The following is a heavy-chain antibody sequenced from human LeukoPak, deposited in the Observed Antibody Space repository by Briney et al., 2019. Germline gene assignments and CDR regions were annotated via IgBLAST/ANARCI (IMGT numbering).Heavy chain of an antibody. J-gene: IGHJ3*02. Sequence: GGPLTLLCGASGFTFSRYWVIWVRQAPGRGGEGVANIKQGGSEKYYVDSLKGRFTISRDNAKNSLYLQMNSLRAEDTAVYYCARDDIVVVPAAHDAFDIWGQGTMVTVSS. CDR2: IKQGGSEK. CDR1: GFTFSRYW. D-gene: IGHD2-2*01. CDR3: ARDDIVVVPAAHDAFDI. V-gene: IGHV3-7*01.